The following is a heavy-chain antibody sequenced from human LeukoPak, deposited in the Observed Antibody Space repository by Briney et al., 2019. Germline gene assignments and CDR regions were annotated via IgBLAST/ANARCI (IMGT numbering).Heavy chain of an antibody. Sequence: SETLSLTCTVSGGSISSYYWSWIRQPPGKGLEWIGYIYYSGSTNYNPSLKSRVTISVDTSKNQFSLKLSSVTAADTAVYYCAGGIAARIRRPDYWGQGTLVTVSS. CDR2: IYYSGST. D-gene: IGHD6-6*01. J-gene: IGHJ4*02. V-gene: IGHV4-59*12. CDR3: AGGIAARIRRPDY. CDR1: GGSISSYY.